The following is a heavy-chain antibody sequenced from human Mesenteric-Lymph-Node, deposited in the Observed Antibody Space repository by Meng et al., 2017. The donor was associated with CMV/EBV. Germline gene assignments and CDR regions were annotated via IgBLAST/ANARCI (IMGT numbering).Heavy chain of an antibody. V-gene: IGHV3-15*01. CDR1: GFTFSNAW. CDR3: AKDGVGYVDY. CDR2: IKSKTDGETT. D-gene: IGHD1-26*01. J-gene: IGHJ4*02. Sequence: GESLKISCAASGFTFSNAWMRWVRQAPGKGLEWVGLIKSKTDGETTDYAAPVKGRFTISRDDSKNTLFLQMNSLKTEDTAVYYCAKDGVGYVDYWGQGTLVTVSS.